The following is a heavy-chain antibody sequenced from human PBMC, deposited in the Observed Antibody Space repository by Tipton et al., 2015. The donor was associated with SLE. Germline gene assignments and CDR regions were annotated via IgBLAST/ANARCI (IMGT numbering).Heavy chain of an antibody. D-gene: IGHD6-13*01. CDR2: IYTSGST. J-gene: IGHJ4*02. CDR1: GGSISRGSYY. V-gene: IGHV4-61*02. CDR3: AGGWGSWPYYFDY. Sequence: TLSLTCTVSGGSISRGSYYWSWIRQPAGKGLEWIGRIYTSGSTNYNPSLKSRVTISVDTSKNQFSLKLSSVTAADTAVYYRAGGWGSWPYYFDYWGQGTLVTISS.